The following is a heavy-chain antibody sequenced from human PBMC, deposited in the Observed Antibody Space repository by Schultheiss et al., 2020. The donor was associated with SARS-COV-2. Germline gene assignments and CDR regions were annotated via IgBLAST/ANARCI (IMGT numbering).Heavy chain of an antibody. V-gene: IGHV1-18*01. D-gene: IGHD1-26*01. CDR1: GYTFTSYA. CDR2: ISAYNGNT. J-gene: IGHJ4*02. Sequence: ASVKVSCKASGYTFTSYAMNWVRQAPGQGLEWMGWISAYNGNTNYAQKLQGRVTMTTDTSTSTAYMELRSLRSDDTAVYYCARLVSGYFDYWGQGTLVTVSS. CDR3: ARLVSGYFDY.